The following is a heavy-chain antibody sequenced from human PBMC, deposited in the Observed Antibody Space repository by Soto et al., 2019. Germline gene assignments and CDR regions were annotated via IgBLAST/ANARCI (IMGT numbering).Heavy chain of an antibody. J-gene: IGHJ4*02. V-gene: IGHV3-21*01. CDR2: ISSSSNYI. D-gene: IGHD4-17*01. CDR3: AKDGYGDSLDY. Sequence: GGSLRLSCAASGFTFSNYGINWVRQAPGKGLEWVSSISSSSNYIYYADSVKGRFTISRENAKNSLYLQMNSLRAEDTAVYYCAKDGYGDSLDYWGQGTLVTVSS. CDR1: GFTFSNYG.